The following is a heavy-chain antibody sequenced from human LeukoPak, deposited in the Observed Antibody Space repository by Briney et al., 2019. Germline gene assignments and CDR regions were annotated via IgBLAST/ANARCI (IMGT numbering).Heavy chain of an antibody. V-gene: IGHV1-46*01. D-gene: IGHD3-22*01. CDR2: INPSGAGT. Sequence: ASVKVSCKASGYTFTSYDINWVRQAPGQGLEWMGIINPSGAGTSYAQKFEGRVTMTRDMSTSTVYMELGSLRSEDTAVYYCARDLGAPELTGGYIGYYYYYYMDVWGKGTTVTVSS. J-gene: IGHJ6*03. CDR1: GYTFTSYD. CDR3: ARDLGAPELTGGYIGYYYYYYMDV.